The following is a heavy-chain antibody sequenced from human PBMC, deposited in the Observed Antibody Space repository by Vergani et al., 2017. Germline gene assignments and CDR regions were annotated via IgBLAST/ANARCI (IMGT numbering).Heavy chain of an antibody. D-gene: IGHD3-16*01. CDR2: ISSSSSYT. CDR1: GFTFSDYY. Sequence: VQLVESGGGLVKPGGSLRLSCAASGFTFSDYYMSWIRQAPGKGLEWVSYISSSSSYTNYADSVKGRFTISRDNAKNSLYLQMNSLRAEDTAVYYCASTQRGLPRYYGMDVWGQGTTVTVSS. J-gene: IGHJ6*02. CDR3: ASTQRGLPRYYGMDV. V-gene: IGHV3-11*05.